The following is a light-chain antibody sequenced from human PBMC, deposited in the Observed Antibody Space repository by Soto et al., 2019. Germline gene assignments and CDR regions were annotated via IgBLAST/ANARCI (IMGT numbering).Light chain of an antibody. J-gene: IGKJ5*01. Sequence: DIQMTQSPSSLSASVGDRVTITCQASQDISNYLNWYHQKPGKAPKLLIYDASSLETGVPSRFSGSGSGTDFTFTISSLQPEDIATYYCQQYDNLPTITFGQGTRLEIK. CDR2: DAS. CDR3: QQYDNLPTIT. V-gene: IGKV1-33*01. CDR1: QDISNY.